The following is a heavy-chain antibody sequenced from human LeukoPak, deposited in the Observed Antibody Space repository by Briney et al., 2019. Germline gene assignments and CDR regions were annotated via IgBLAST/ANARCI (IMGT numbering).Heavy chain of an antibody. D-gene: IGHD6-19*01. CDR3: ARNLGTSGWYTFDF. V-gene: IGHV6-1*01. Sequence: SQTLSLTCAISGDSVSSKSGAWNWIRQSPSGGLEWLGRTYYRSKRYYEYAVSVRGRVTISPDTTKNQFSLHVYSVTPEDTAVYYCARNLGTSGWYTFDFWGQGTLVTVSS. J-gene: IGHJ5*01. CDR2: TYYRSKRYY. CDR1: GDSVSSKSGA.